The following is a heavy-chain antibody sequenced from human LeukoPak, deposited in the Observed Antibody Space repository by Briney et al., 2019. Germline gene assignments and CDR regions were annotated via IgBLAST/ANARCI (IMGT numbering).Heavy chain of an antibody. Sequence: GGSLRLSCAASGFTFSSYWMNWVRQAPGKGLVWVSRIASDGSSTTYADSVKGRFSIARDNAKNTLYLQMNSLRVEDTAVYYCARGRPHGNDYWGQGTLVTVSS. CDR3: ARGRPHGNDY. V-gene: IGHV3-74*01. CDR1: GFTFSSYW. D-gene: IGHD4-23*01. CDR2: IASDGSST. J-gene: IGHJ4*02.